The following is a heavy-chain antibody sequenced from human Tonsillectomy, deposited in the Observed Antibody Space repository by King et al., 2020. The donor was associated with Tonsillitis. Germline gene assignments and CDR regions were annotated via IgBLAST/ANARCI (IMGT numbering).Heavy chain of an antibody. J-gene: IGHJ4*02. CDR2: ISSSSSMI. V-gene: IGHV3-48*01. Sequence: EVQLVESGGDLVRPGGSLRLSCAASGFTFNAYSMNWVRQAPGKGLDWVAYISSSSSMIYYADSVKGRFTISRDKAKTSLYLQMNSLRAEDTAVYYCARVPYGSGNYYVDHWGQGTLVTVSS. CDR1: GFTFNAYS. D-gene: IGHD3-10*01. CDR3: ARVPYGSGNYYVDH.